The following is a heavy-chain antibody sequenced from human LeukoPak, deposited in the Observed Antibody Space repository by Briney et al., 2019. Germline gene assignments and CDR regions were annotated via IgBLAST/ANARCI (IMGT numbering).Heavy chain of an antibody. Sequence: SETLSLTCAVSGDSISTTNYYWGWIRQPPGKGLEWIGEMYLGGTTNFNPSLKSRVTILIDKSKNQLSLQLTSVTAADTAVYYCAGLEGRYSTDWFYFFDYWGQGALVTVSS. CDR1: GDSISTTNYY. CDR3: AGLEGRYSTDWFYFFDY. V-gene: IGHV4-61*05. D-gene: IGHD6-19*01. CDR2: MYLGGTT. J-gene: IGHJ4*02.